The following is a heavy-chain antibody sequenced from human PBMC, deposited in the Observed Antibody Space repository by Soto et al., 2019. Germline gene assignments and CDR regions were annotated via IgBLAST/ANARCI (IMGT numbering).Heavy chain of an antibody. Sequence: QVQLVESGGGVVQPGRSLRLSCAASGFTFSSYGMHWVRQAPGKGLEWVAVIWYDGSNKYYADSVKGRFTISRDNSKNTRYLQMNSLRAEDTAVYYCARDLFGYSSGWSPGYWGQGTLVTVSS. CDR2: IWYDGSNK. J-gene: IGHJ4*02. CDR1: GFTFSSYG. D-gene: IGHD6-19*01. V-gene: IGHV3-33*01. CDR3: ARDLFGYSSGWSPGY.